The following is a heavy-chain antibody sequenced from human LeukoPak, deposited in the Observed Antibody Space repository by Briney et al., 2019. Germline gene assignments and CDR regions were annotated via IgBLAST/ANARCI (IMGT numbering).Heavy chain of an antibody. J-gene: IGHJ3*02. Sequence: ETLSLTCTVSGGSISSSSYYWGWIRQPPGKGLEWIGSIYYSGSTYYNPSLESRVTISVDTSKNQFSLKLSSVTAADTAVYYCARLSTATHHAFDIWGQGTMVTVSS. CDR1: GGSISSSSYY. CDR3: ARLSTATHHAFDI. CDR2: IYYSGST. D-gene: IGHD4-17*01. V-gene: IGHV4-39*01.